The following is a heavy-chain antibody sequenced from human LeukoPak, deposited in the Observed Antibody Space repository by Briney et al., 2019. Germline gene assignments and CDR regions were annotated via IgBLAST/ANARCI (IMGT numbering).Heavy chain of an antibody. CDR3: ARDPTGAVVTAPEDY. Sequence: GGSLRLSCAASGFTFSSYAMHWVRQAPGKGLEWVAVISYDGSNKYYADSVKGRFTISRDNSKNTLYLQMNSLRAEDTAVYYCARDPTGAVVTAPEDYWGQGTLVTVSS. J-gene: IGHJ4*02. CDR2: ISYDGSNK. CDR1: GFTFSSYA. D-gene: IGHD2-21*02. V-gene: IGHV3-30-3*01.